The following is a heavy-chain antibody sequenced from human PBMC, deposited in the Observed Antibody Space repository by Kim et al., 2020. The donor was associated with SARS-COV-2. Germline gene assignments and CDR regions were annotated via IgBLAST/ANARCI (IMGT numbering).Heavy chain of an antibody. CDR3: ARDNYSGSGRQMFNY. CDR2: IYHSGST. V-gene: IGHV4-4*02. D-gene: IGHD3-10*01. Sequence: SETLSLTCAVSGDSISSSSWWSWVRQPPEKGLEWFGEIYHSGSTNYKPSRESRVTISVDKSKNQFCLKLKSVTAADTGVYYCARDNYSGSGRQMFNYWGRGTQVIVSS. J-gene: IGHJ4*02. CDR1: GDSISSSSW.